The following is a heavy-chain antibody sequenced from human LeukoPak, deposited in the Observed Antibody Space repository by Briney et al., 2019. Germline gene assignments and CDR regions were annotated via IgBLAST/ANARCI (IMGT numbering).Heavy chain of an antibody. CDR2: IIPILGIA. CDR3: ARSYSSSSRDY. Sequence: SVKVSCKASGGTFISYTISWVRQAPGQGLEWMGRIIPILGIANYAQKFQGRVTITADKSTSTAYMELSSLRSEDTAVYYCARSYSSSSRDYWGQGTLVTVSS. J-gene: IGHJ4*02. V-gene: IGHV1-69*02. CDR1: GGTFISYT. D-gene: IGHD6-6*01.